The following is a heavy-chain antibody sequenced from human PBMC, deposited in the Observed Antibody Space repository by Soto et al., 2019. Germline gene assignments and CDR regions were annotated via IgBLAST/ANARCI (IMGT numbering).Heavy chain of an antibody. CDR3: ARDLGYSAYDPLLDY. D-gene: IGHD5-12*01. V-gene: IGHV3-30-3*01. J-gene: IGHJ4*02. CDR1: GFTFSSYA. Sequence: QVQLVESGGGVVQPGRSLRLSCAASGFTFSSYAIHWVRQAPSKGLEWVAVISYDGSNKYYADSVKGRFTISRDNSKNTLSLQMNSLRAEDTAVYYCARDLGYSAYDPLLDYWGQGTLVTVSS. CDR2: ISYDGSNK.